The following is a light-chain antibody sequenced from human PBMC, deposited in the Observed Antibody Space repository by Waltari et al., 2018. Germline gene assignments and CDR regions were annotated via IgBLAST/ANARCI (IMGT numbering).Light chain of an antibody. J-gene: IGKJ1*01. V-gene: IGKV3-20*01. CDR3: QKYVTLPAT. CDR2: HSS. Sequence: EFLLTQSPGTVSVSPGVGATLSCRASRNVGKYLAWYQQIPCQPPRLLIYHSSNRSIGIPDRFSGSGSGTDFSLTISRLEPEDFAVYYCQKYVTLPATFGQGTKVEIK. CDR1: RNVGKY.